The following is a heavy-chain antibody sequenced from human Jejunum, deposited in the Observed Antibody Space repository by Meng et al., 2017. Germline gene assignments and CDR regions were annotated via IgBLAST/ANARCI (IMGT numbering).Heavy chain of an antibody. CDR3: ARDRQYYFDY. Sequence: VRVVDAGGGLVQPGGSRRLSGAAYGFTVSSNYMSWVRQAPGKGLEWVSVIYSGGNTYYADSVKGRFTISRHDSKNTLYLQMNSLRTEDTAVYYCARDRQYYFDYWGQGTLVTVSS. CDR2: IYSGGNT. J-gene: IGHJ4*02. V-gene: IGHV3-53*04. CDR1: GFTVSSNY.